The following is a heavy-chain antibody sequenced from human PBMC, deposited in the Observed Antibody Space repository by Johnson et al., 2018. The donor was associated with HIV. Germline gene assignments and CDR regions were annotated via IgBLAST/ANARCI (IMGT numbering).Heavy chain of an antibody. Sequence: VQLVESGGGVVQPGRSLRLSCAASGFTFSSYAMHWVRQAPGKGLEWVAVISYDGSNKYYADSVKGRFTISRDNSKNTLYLQMNSLRAEDTAVYYLARERYCSSTSCYFSRPPDAFDIWGQGTMVTVSS. CDR3: ARERYCSSTSCYFSRPPDAFDI. J-gene: IGHJ3*02. V-gene: IGHV3-30*04. D-gene: IGHD2-2*01. CDR2: ISYDGSNK. CDR1: GFTFSSYA.